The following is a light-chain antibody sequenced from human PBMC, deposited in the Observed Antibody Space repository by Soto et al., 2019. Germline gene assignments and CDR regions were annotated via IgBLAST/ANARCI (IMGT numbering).Light chain of an antibody. CDR3: QQADILPIT. V-gene: IGKV1D-12*01. CDR1: QVMSSW. CDR2: AAS. J-gene: IGKJ5*01. Sequence: DIQMTQSPSSVSASVGDRVTITCRASQVMSSWLAWYQQKPGKAPKLLIFAASTLQSGVPSRFSGSGSRTEFTLTISSLQPEDVATYYCQQADILPITFGQGTRLEIK.